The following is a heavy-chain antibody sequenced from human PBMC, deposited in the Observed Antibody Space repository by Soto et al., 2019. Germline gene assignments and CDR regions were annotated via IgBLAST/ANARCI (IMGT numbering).Heavy chain of an antibody. CDR3: AKEYHWYFDL. J-gene: IGHJ2*01. V-gene: IGHV3-23*01. CDR1: GFTVSSYA. D-gene: IGHD2-2*01. CDR2: LSGSGGST. Sequence: EVQLLESGGGLVHPGGSLRLSCAASGFTVSSYAMSWVRQAPGKGLEWVSALSGSGGSTYYADSVKGRFTTSRDNSKNTLYLQRNSLRAEDTAVYYCAKEYHWYFDLWGRGTLVTVYS.